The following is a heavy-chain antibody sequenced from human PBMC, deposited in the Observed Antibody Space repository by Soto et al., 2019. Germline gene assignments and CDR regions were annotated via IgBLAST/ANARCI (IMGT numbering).Heavy chain of an antibody. Sequence: GGSLRLSCAASGFTFSSYAMSWVRQAPGKGLEWVSAISGSGGSTYYADSVKGRFTISRDNSKNTLYLQMNSLRAEDTSVYYCAKPYGDYYYYYYMDVWGKGTTVTVSS. CDR3: AKPYGDYYYYYYMDV. CDR2: ISGSGGST. D-gene: IGHD4-17*01. CDR1: GFTFSSYA. J-gene: IGHJ6*03. V-gene: IGHV3-23*01.